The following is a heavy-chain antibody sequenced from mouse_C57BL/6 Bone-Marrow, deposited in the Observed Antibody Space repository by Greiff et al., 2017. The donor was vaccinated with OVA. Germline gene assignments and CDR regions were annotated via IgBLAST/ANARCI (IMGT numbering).Heavy chain of an antibody. J-gene: IGHJ4*01. V-gene: IGHV5-17*01. CDR2: ISSGSSTI. CDR3: ARGPFYYYAMDY. Sequence: DVKLVESGGGLVKPGGSLKLSCAASGFTFSDYGMHWVRQAPEKGLEWVAYISSGSSTIYYADTVKGRFTISRDNAKNTLFLQMTSLRSEDTAMYYCARGPFYYYAMDYWGQGTSVTVSS. CDR1: GFTFSDYG.